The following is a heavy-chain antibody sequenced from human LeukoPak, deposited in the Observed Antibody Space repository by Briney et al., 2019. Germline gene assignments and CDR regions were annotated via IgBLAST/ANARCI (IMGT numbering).Heavy chain of an antibody. Sequence: GASVKVSCKASGYTFTNYGISWVRQAPGQGLEWMGWISAYNGNTNYAQKLQGRVTMTTDTSTSTAYMELRSLRSDDTAVYYCAREHCGGDCYSSVWFDPWGQGTLVTVSS. J-gene: IGHJ5*02. V-gene: IGHV1-18*01. CDR3: AREHCGGDCYSSVWFDP. D-gene: IGHD2-21*02. CDR2: ISAYNGNT. CDR1: GYTFTNYG.